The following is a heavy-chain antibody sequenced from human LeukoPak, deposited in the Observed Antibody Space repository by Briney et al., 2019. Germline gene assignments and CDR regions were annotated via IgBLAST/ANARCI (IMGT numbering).Heavy chain of an antibody. Sequence: PGGSLRLSCAASGFTFSSYAMTWVRQAPGKGLEWVSTIRSGAYTYYADSVKGRLSVSRDSSKNTLYLEMNSLRAEDAAVYYCARISVVSRSGPLDYWGQGTLVTVSS. J-gene: IGHJ4*02. D-gene: IGHD3-10*01. CDR2: IRSGAYT. V-gene: IGHV3-23*01. CDR1: GFTFSSYA. CDR3: ARISVVSRSGPLDY.